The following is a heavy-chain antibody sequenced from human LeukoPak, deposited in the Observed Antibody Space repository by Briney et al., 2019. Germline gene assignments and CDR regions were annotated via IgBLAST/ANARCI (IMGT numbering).Heavy chain of an antibody. V-gene: IGHV3-30*18. CDR3: AKAYGGYESHYYYYGMDV. D-gene: IGHD5-12*01. CDR1: GFTFSYYG. J-gene: IGHJ6*02. Sequence: GGSLRLSCAASGFTFSYYGMHWVRQAPGKGLEWVVVISYDGSNEYYADSVKGRFTISRDNSKNTLYLQMNSQRAEDTAVYYCAKAYGGYESHYYYYGMDVWGQGTTVTVSS. CDR2: ISYDGSNE.